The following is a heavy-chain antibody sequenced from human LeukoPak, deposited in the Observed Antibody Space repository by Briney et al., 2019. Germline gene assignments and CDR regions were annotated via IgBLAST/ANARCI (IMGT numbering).Heavy chain of an antibody. D-gene: IGHD3-22*01. CDR3: ARDGLTYYYDSSGSSFYYFDY. Sequence: ASVKVSCKASGYTFTGYCMHWVRQAPGQGLEWMGWISAYNGDTNYAQKLQGRVTMTTDTSTSTAYMELRSLRSDDTAVYYCARDGLTYYYDSSGSSFYYFDYWGQGTLVTVSS. CDR2: ISAYNGDT. CDR1: GYTFTGYC. J-gene: IGHJ4*02. V-gene: IGHV1-18*04.